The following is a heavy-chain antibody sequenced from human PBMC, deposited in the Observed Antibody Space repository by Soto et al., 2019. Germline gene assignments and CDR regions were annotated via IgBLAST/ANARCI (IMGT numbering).Heavy chain of an antibody. J-gene: IGHJ6*02. CDR2: TYYRSKWYD. V-gene: IGHV6-1*01. CDR3: AREPQSGNYFHYYGLDV. Sequence: QVQLQQSGPGLVKPSQTLSLTCAISGDSVSSNSAAWSWIRQSPSRGLEWLGRTYYRSKWYDDFAVSVKSRITINPDTSKNQCSLQLSSVTPEDTAVYYCAREPQSGNYFHYYGLDVWGQGTTVTVSS. D-gene: IGHD1-26*01. CDR1: GDSVSSNSAA.